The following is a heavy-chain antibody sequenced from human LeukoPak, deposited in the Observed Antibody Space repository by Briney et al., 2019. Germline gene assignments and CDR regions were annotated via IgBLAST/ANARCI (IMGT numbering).Heavy chain of an antibody. Sequence: PSETLSLTCTVSGGSISSSSYYWGWIRQPPGKGLEWIGSIYHSGSTYYNPSLKSRVTISVDTSKNQFSLKLSSVTAADTAVYYCARDQWTYYFDYWGQGTLVTVSS. CDR2: IYHSGST. D-gene: IGHD6-19*01. V-gene: IGHV4-39*07. CDR1: GGSISSSSYY. J-gene: IGHJ4*02. CDR3: ARDQWTYYFDY.